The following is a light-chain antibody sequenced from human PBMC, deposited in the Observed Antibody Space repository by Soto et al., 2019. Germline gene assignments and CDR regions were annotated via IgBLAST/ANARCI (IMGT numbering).Light chain of an antibody. CDR1: QSVSTN. V-gene: IGKV3-15*01. CDR2: GAS. J-gene: IGKJ2*01. Sequence: IVMTQSPATLSVSPGERATLSCRASQSVSTNLAWYQQKPGQAPRLLIYGASTRATGIPARFSGSGSGTEFTITISSLQSQDFVVYYCQQYNNWPPYTFGQGTKLEIK. CDR3: QQYNNWPPYT.